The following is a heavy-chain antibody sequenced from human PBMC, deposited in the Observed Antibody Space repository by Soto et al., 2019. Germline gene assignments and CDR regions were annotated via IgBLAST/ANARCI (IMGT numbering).Heavy chain of an antibody. D-gene: IGHD3-22*01. CDR2: IDPSDSQT. CDR1: GYSFAGYW. V-gene: IGHV5-10-1*01. Sequence: AGESLMISCKGSGYSFAGYWITWVRQKPGKGLEWMGRIDPSDSQTYYSPSFQGHVTISVTESITTVFLQWSSLRASDTAMYYCARQRYDSDTGPNFQYYFDSWGQGTPVTVSS. CDR3: ARQRYDSDTGPNFQYYFDS. J-gene: IGHJ4*02.